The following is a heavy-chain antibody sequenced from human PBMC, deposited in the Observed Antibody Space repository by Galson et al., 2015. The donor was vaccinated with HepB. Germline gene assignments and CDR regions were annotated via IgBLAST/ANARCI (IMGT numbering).Heavy chain of an antibody. V-gene: IGHV3-30*18. CDR3: AKDAQMNDYGGVEAFDI. J-gene: IGHJ3*02. CDR1: GFTFSSYG. CDR2: ISYDGSNK. Sequence: SLRLSCAASGFTFSSYGMHWVRQAPGKGLEWVAVISYDGSNKYYADSVKGRFTISRDNSKNTLYLQMNSLRAEDTAVYYCAKDAQMNDYGGVEAFDIWGQGTMVTVSS. D-gene: IGHD4-23*01.